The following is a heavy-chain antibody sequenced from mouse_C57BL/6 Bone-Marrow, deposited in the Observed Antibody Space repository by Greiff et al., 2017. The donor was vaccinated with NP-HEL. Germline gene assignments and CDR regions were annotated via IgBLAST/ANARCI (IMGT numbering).Heavy chain of an antibody. J-gene: IGHJ3*01. CDR3: ARPSTVVAPFAY. Sequence: EVKVVESGGGLVQPGGSLKLSCAASGFTFSDYYMYWVRQTPEKRLEWVAYISNGGGSTYYPDTVKGRFTISRDNAKNTLYLQMSRLKSEDTAMYYCARPSTVVAPFAYWGQGTLVTVSA. D-gene: IGHD1-1*01. CDR2: ISNGGGST. CDR1: GFTFSDYY. V-gene: IGHV5-12*01.